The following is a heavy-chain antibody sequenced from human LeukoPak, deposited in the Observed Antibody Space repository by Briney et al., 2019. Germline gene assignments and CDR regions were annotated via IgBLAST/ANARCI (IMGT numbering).Heavy chain of an antibody. CDR2: ISGSGGAT. CDR1: GFNLNSYA. CDR3: AKGIESSGTYYPSFDY. D-gene: IGHD1-26*01. V-gene: IGHV3-23*01. Sequence: PGGSLRLSCAASGFNLNSYALSWVRHAPGKGLECGSGISGSGGATKYADSVEGRFTISRDNAKNTLFLQMSSLRAEDTAIYYCAKGIESSGTYYPSFDYWGQGTLVTVSS. J-gene: IGHJ4*02.